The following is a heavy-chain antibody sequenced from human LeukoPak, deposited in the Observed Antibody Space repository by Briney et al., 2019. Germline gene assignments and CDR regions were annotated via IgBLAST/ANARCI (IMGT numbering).Heavy chain of an antibody. D-gene: IGHD1-26*01. Sequence: GRSLRLSCAASGFTFSGYGMHWVRQAPGKGLEWVALIWFDGSNKYYADSVKGRFTISRDNSKNTLYLQMNSLRAEDTAVYYCARVYGNSGTLDYWGQGTLVTVSS. CDR1: GFTFSGYG. V-gene: IGHV3-33*01. CDR3: ARVYGNSGTLDY. J-gene: IGHJ4*02. CDR2: IWFDGSNK.